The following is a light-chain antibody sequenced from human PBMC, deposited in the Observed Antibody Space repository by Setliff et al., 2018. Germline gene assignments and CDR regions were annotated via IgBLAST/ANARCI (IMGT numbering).Light chain of an antibody. V-gene: IGLV2-11*01. CDR2: DVG. CDR3: CSYAGSYTSLSV. J-gene: IGLJ1*01. Sequence: QSALTQPRAVSGSPGQSVTISCTGTSSDVGGYNYVSWYQQHPGKAPKPMIYDVGKRPSGVPDRFSGSKSGNTAALTISGLQAEDEADYYCCSYAGSYTSLSVFGTGTKVTVL. CDR1: SSDVGGYNY.